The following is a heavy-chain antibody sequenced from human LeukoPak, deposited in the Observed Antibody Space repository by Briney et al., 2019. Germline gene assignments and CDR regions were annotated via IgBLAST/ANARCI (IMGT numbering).Heavy chain of an antibody. Sequence: PGGSLRLSCAASGFTFSSYSMNWVRQAPGKGLEWVSSISSSSSYIYYADSVKGRFTISRDNAKNSLYLQMNSLRAEDTAVYYCARDSPGIAAPPEDYWGQGTLVTVSS. CDR2: ISSSSSYI. V-gene: IGHV3-21*01. D-gene: IGHD6-6*01. CDR3: ARDSPGIAAPPEDY. J-gene: IGHJ4*02. CDR1: GFTFSSYS.